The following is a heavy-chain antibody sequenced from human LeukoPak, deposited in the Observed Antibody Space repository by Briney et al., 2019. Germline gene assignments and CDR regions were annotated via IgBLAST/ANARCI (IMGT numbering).Heavy chain of an antibody. CDR2: ITGSGVNT. CDR1: GFTFSTFA. Sequence: PGGSLRLSCAASGFTFSTFAMSWVRQAPGKGLEWFSTITGSGVNTYYADSVKGRFTISRDNSQNTLYLQMNGLRAEDTAVYFCAKSPLVGATYHWGQGTLVTVSS. J-gene: IGHJ5*02. V-gene: IGHV3-23*01. CDR3: AKSPLVGATYH. D-gene: IGHD1-26*01.